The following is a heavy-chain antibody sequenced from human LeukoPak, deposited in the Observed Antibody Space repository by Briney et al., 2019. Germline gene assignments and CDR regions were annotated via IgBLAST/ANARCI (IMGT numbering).Heavy chain of an antibody. CDR3: ARAGYYTYYYYYGMDV. J-gene: IGHJ6*02. D-gene: IGHD3-3*01. CDR2: IYYSGST. V-gene: IGHV4-31*03. CDR1: GGSISSGGYY. Sequence: SQTLSLACTVSGGSISSGGYYWSWIRQHPGKGLEWIGYIYYSGSTYYNPSLKSRVTLSVDTSKNQFSLKLSSVTAADTAVYYCARAGYYTYYYYYGMDVWGQGTTVTVSS.